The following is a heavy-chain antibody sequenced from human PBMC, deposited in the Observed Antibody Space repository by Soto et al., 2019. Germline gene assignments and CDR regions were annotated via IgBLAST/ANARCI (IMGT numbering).Heavy chain of an antibody. CDR2: ISGTGGST. CDR1: GFTFRNYA. J-gene: IGHJ4*02. V-gene: IGHV3-23*01. CDR3: AKDWYSSTWFAADF. Sequence: EVQLLESGGRLVQPGGALRLSCAASGFTFRNYAMSWVRLALGKGLEWVSAISGTGGSTYYADSVKGRFTISRDNSGNTLYLQMDTLRAEDTALYYCAKDWYSSTWFAADFWGQGTLVTVSS. D-gene: IGHD6-13*01.